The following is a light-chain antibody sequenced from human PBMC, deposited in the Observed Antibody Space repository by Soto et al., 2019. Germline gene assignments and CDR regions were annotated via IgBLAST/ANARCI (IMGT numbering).Light chain of an antibody. J-gene: IGKJ4*01. V-gene: IGKV1-13*02. CDR2: DAS. CDR1: EDITNY. CDR3: KQVTRYPST. Sequence: AIQWTQAPSALSQSVVYRVTVTCRASEDITNYLAWYQQKVGKAPKLLIYDASTLHSGVPSRFSGSGSGTDFTLNISGVQPEDFATYYCKQVTRYPSTFGGGTKVDIK.